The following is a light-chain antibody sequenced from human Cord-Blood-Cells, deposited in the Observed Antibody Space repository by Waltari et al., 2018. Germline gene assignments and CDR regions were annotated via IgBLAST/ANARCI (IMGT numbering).Light chain of an antibody. Sequence: SYELTQPPSVSVSPGQTASITCSGDKLGDKYACWYQQKPGQSPVLVIYQDSTRPSGIPERFAGSSSGNTATLTISGTQAMDEADYYCQAWDSSTDPPGDVVFGGGTKLTVL. V-gene: IGLV3-1*01. CDR1: KLGDKY. CDR2: QDS. CDR3: QAWDSSTDPPGDVV. J-gene: IGLJ2*01.